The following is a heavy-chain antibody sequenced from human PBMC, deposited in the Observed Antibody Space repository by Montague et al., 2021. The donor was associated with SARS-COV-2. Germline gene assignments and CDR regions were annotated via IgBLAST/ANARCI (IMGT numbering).Heavy chain of an antibody. CDR3: AKAQNICFIANCVNYFDL. Sequence: SETLSLTCSVSGGSTSNYDWTWIRQSPGKGLQWIGYIFYTGSTKFNPSLKSRVSMSLDTSKNHFSLRWSAVTAADTARYYCAKAQNICFIANCVNYFDLWGLGALVPVSS. J-gene: IGHJ4*02. V-gene: IGHV4-59*01. CDR1: GGSTSNYD. D-gene: IGHD2-15*01. CDR2: IFYTGST.